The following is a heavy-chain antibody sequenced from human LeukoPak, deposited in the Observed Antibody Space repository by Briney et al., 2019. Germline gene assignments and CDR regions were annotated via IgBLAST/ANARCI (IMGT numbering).Heavy chain of an antibody. D-gene: IGHD5-18*01. CDR2: IYYSGST. J-gene: IGHJ4*02. V-gene: IGHV4-39*07. CDR3: ARVVRGYSYGSFDY. Sequence: SETLSLTCTVSGGSISSSSYYWGWIRQPPGKGLEWIGSIYYSGSTYSNPSLKSRLTISVDTSKNQFSLKLSSVTAADTAVYYCARVVRGYSYGSFDYWGQGTLVTVSS. CDR1: GGSISSSSYY.